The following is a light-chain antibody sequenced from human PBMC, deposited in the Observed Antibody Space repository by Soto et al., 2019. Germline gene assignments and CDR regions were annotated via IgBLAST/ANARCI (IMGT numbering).Light chain of an antibody. CDR2: FNI. V-gene: IGLV1-44*01. Sequence: QSVLSQPPSASGTPGQRVTISCSGSSSNIGSNTVSWYQQFPGTAPKLLIYFNIQRPSGVPDRFSGSKSGTSASLAISGLQSEDDSDYYCAAWDDSLNGYVFGTGTNVTVL. J-gene: IGLJ1*01. CDR1: SSNIGSNT. CDR3: AAWDDSLNGYV.